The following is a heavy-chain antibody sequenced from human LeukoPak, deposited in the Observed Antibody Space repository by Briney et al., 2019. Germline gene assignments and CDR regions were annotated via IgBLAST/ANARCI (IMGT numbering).Heavy chain of an antibody. V-gene: IGHV1-2*02. J-gene: IGHJ4*02. D-gene: IGHD1-26*01. CDR3: ARGAPELLLYYFDY. CDR1: GYTFTGYY. CDR2: INPNSGGT. Sequence: VASVKVSCKASGYTFTGYYMHWVRQAPGQGLEWMGWINPNSGGTNYAQKFQGRVTMTRDTSISTAYMELSRLRSDDTAVYYCARGAPELLLYYFDYWGQGTLVTVSS.